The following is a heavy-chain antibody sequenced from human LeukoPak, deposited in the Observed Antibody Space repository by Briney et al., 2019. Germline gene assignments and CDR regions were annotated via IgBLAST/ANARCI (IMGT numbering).Heavy chain of an antibody. D-gene: IGHD2-2*01. CDR3: TRFGYCSSTSCSRDWFDP. CDR1: GFTVSSNY. Sequence: LPGGSLRLSCAASGFTVSSNYMGWVRQAPGKGLEWVSVIYSGGSTYYADSVKGRFTISRDNSKNTLYLQMNSLRAEDTAVYYCTRFGYCSSTSCSRDWFDPWGQGTLVTVSS. V-gene: IGHV3-66*01. J-gene: IGHJ5*02. CDR2: IYSGGST.